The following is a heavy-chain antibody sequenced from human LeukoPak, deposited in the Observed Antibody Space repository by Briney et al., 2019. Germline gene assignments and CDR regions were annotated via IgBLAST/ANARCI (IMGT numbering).Heavy chain of an antibody. D-gene: IGHD5-24*01. CDR3: ARVGVRDGYNSTPNYFDY. CDR2: INPNSGGT. V-gene: IGHV1-2*02. Sequence: AASVKVSCKASGYTFTSYDINWVRQATGQGLEWMGWINPNSGGTNYAQKFQGRVTMTRDTSISTAYMELSRLRSDDTAVYYCARVGVRDGYNSTPNYFDYWGQGTLVTVSS. J-gene: IGHJ4*02. CDR1: GYTFTSYD.